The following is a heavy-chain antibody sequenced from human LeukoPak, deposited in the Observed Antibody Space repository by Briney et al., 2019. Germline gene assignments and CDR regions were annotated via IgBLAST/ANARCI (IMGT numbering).Heavy chain of an antibody. Sequence: SETLSLTCTVSGGSISSSSHYWGWIRQTPGKGLEWIGNIYYSGSTYYNPSLKSRVTISIDTSKNQFSLKLSSVTAADTAVYYCARYIKGLYSSGIDYWGQGTLVTVSS. CDR3: ARYIKGLYSSGIDY. D-gene: IGHD6-19*01. CDR1: GGSISSSSHY. J-gene: IGHJ4*02. V-gene: IGHV4-39*07. CDR2: IYYSGST.